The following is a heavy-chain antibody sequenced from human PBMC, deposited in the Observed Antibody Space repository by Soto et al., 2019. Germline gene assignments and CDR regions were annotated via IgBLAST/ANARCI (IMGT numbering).Heavy chain of an antibody. CDR3: ARDTPWWAAAAATRPLGYYYGMDV. CDR1: GYTFTSYG. CDR2: ISAYNGNT. J-gene: IGHJ6*02. D-gene: IGHD6-13*01. V-gene: IGHV1-18*01. Sequence: QVQLVQSGAEVKKPGASVKVSCKASGYTFTSYGISWVRQAPGQGLEWMGWISAYNGNTNYAQKLQGRVTMTTDTSTSTAYMELRSLRSDDTAVYYCARDTPWWAAAAATRPLGYYYGMDVWGQGTTVTVSS.